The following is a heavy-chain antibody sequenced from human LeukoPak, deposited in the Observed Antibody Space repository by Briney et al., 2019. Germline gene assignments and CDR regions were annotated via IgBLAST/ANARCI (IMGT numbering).Heavy chain of an antibody. J-gene: IGHJ6*02. CDR3: AKDQEAIYYYGMDV. CDR2: ISWNSGSI. V-gene: IGHV3-9*01. CDR1: GFTFSNSA. Sequence: GGSLRPSCAASGFTFSNSAMTWVRQAPGKGLEWVSGISWNSGSIGYADSVKGRFTISRDNAKNSLYLQMNSLRAEDTALYYCAKDQEAIYYYGMDVWGQGTTVTVSS.